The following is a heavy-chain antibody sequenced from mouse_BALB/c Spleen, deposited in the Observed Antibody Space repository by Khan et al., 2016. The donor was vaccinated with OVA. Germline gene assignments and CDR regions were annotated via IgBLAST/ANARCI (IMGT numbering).Heavy chain of an antibody. J-gene: IGHJ4*01. CDR2: ISYSGST. CDR1: GYSITSDYA. Sequence: EVQLQESGPGLVKPSLSLPLTCTVTGYSITSDYAWNWIRQFPGNQLAWVGYISYSGSTCYNPSLKSRISITRDTSKNQFFLQLKSVTTEDTATYYCARDGSRYNYAMDHWGQGTSVTVSS. V-gene: IGHV3-2*02. D-gene: IGHD2-3*01. CDR3: ARDGSRYNYAMDH.